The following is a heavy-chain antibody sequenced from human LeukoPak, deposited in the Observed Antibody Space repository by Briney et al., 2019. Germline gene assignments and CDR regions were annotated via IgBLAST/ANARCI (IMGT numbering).Heavy chain of an antibody. CDR2: IIPILGIA. D-gene: IGHD3-22*01. CDR1: GGTFSSYT. Sequence: WASVKVSCKASGGTFSSYTISWVRQAPGQGLEWMGRIIPILGIANYAQKFQGRVTITADKSTSTAYMELSSLRSEDTAVYYCARSSPPDSSGYYLAYNWFDPWGQGTLVTVSS. J-gene: IGHJ5*02. CDR3: ARSSPPDSSGYYLAYNWFDP. V-gene: IGHV1-69*02.